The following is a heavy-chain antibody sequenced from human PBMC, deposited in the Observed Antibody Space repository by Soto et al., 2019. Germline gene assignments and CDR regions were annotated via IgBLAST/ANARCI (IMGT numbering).Heavy chain of an antibody. D-gene: IGHD2-2*01. J-gene: IGHJ4*02. CDR3: ARDSIYCSSTSCYGGLLDY. CDR1: GFTFSSYS. Sequence: GGSLRLSCAASGFTFSSYSMNWVRQAPGKGLEWVSYISSSSSTIYYADSVKGRFTISRDNAKNSLYLQMNSLRAEDTAVYYCARDSIYCSSTSCYGGLLDYWGQGTLVTISS. V-gene: IGHV3-48*01. CDR2: ISSSSSTI.